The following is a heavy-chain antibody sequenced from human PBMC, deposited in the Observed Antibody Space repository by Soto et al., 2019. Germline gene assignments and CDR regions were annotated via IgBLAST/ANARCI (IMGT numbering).Heavy chain of an antibody. CDR2: IYYSGST. J-gene: IGHJ4*02. CDR1: GGSISSSSYY. Sequence: SETLSLTCTVSGGSISSSSYYWGWIRQPPGKGLEWIGSIYYSGSTYYNPSLKSRVTISVDTSKNQFSLKLSSVTAADTAVYYCARRRDWNDYWGQGTLVTVSS. CDR3: ARRRDWNDY. V-gene: IGHV4-39*01. D-gene: IGHD1-1*01.